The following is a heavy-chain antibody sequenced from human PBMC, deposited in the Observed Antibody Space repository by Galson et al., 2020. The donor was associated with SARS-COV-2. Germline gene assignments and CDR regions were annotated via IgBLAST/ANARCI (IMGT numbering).Heavy chain of an antibody. V-gene: IGHV1-2*02. Sequence: ASVKVSCKASGYTFTDYHIHWVRRAPGQGLEWMGWINPNSGGTNYARKFQGSVTMTRDTSINTAYMELSRVKSDDTAIYYCARDYWGSGIIDYWGQGTLVTVSS. CDR2: INPNSGGT. CDR3: ARDYWGSGIIDY. CDR1: GYTFTDYH. D-gene: IGHD3-16*01. J-gene: IGHJ4*02.